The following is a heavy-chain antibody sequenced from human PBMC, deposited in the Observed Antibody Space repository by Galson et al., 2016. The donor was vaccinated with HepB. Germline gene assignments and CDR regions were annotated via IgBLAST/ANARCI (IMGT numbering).Heavy chain of an antibody. D-gene: IGHD3-9*01. CDR2: IYYSGST. J-gene: IGHJ5*02. Sequence: SETLSLTCTVSGGSTSSSSKYWGWIRQPPGKGLEWIGNIYYSGSTYYNPSLKGRVTISVDTSKNQFSLKLSSVTAADTAVYYCAIHYDILTGWFDPWGQGTLVTVSS. V-gene: IGHV4-39*01. CDR1: GGSTSSSSKY. CDR3: AIHYDILTGWFDP.